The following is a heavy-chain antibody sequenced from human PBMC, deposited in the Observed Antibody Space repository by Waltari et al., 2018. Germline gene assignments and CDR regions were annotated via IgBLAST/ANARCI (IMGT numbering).Heavy chain of an antibody. CDR2: ISTTSRNI. CDR1: GFTFSDFS. D-gene: IGHD5-12*01. Sequence: EVRLVESGGGVVNPARTLRRACADSGFTFSDFSVHWVRQVPGRGLEWVSSISTTSRNIYYGDSMKGRFTISRDNAKNSLYLQMNSLRAEDTAIYYCARGATDLQRNDALDIWGQGTMVTVSS. V-gene: IGHV3-21*01. CDR3: ARGATDLQRNDALDI. J-gene: IGHJ3*02.